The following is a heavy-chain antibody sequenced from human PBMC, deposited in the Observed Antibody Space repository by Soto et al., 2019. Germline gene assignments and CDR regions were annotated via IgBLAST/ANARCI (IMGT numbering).Heavy chain of an antibody. CDR3: ARRGVANSRDAFDI. V-gene: IGHV1-69*01. CDR2: AIPVYGST. J-gene: IGHJ3*02. CDR1: GRTFSNYA. Sequence: QVQLVQSGAEVKKPGTSVKVSCEVSGRTFSNYAITWVRQAPGQGLEWLGGAIPVYGSTNYAQKFQGRVTITAGESATTTFMELSSLRSDDTAVYYCARRGVANSRDAFDIWGQGTLVTVS. D-gene: IGHD1-26*01.